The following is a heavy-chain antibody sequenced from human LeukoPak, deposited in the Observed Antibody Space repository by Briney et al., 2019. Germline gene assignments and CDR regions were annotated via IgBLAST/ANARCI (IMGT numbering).Heavy chain of an antibody. J-gene: IGHJ3*02. Sequence: GGSLRLSCAASGFTVSSNYMSWVRQAPGKGLEWVSVIYSGGSTYYADSVKGRFTISRDNSKNTLYLQMNSLRAEDTAVYYCARDLIVGATTTADAFDIWGQGTMVTVSS. CDR2: IYSGGST. D-gene: IGHD1-26*01. V-gene: IGHV3-53*01. CDR1: GFTVSSNY. CDR3: ARDLIVGATTTADAFDI.